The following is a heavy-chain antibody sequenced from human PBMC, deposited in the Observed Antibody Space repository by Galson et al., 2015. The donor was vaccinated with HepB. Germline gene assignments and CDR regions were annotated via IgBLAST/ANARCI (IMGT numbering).Heavy chain of an antibody. J-gene: IGHJ6*02. CDR3: AKDLRDTAGFYCGMDV. Sequence: ALRLSCAASGFTFSRYGMHWVRQAPGKGLEWVAVISYDGSNKYYADSVKGRFTISRDNSKNTLYLQMNSLRAEDTAVYYCAKDLRDTAGFYCGMDVWGPGTTVTVSS. CDR1: GFTFSRYG. CDR2: ISYDGSNK. D-gene: IGHD5-18*01. V-gene: IGHV3-30*18.